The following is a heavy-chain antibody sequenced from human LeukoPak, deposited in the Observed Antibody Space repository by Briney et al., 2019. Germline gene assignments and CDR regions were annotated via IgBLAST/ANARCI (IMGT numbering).Heavy chain of an antibody. J-gene: IGHJ6*03. D-gene: IGHD6-19*01. CDR1: GYTFTGYY. V-gene: IGHV1-2*02. CDR2: INPNSGGT. CDR3: ARVKGSGWAYYYYMDV. Sequence: GASVKVSCKASGYTFTGYYMHWVRQAPGQGLEWMGWINPNSGGTNYAQKFQGRVTMTRDTSISTAYMELSRLRSDDTAVYYCARVKGSGWAYYYYMDVWGKGTTVTVSS.